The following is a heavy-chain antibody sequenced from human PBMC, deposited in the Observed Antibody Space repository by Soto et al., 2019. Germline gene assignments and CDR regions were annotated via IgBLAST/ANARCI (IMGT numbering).Heavy chain of an antibody. D-gene: IGHD2-2*01. J-gene: IGHJ4*02. V-gene: IGHV1-2*02. CDR2: INPNSGGT. CDR1: GYTFSDYY. CDR3: AREPATEKPDGVDF. Sequence: ASVKVACKASGYTFSDYYIHWVRQAPGQGLEWMGWINPNSGGTKYAPKFQGGVTMTRETSITRAYRELRRLRYRGTAVYYCAREPATEKPDGVDFWGQGTLVTVSS.